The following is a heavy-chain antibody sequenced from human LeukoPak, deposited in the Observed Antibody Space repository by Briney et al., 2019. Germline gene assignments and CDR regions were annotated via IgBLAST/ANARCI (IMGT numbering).Heavy chain of an antibody. CDR1: GYTFTTYD. J-gene: IGHJ4*02. V-gene: IGHV1-8*03. CDR2: MSPHNDYT. Sequence: ASVKVSCKASGYTFTTYDINWVRQATGQGPKWMGWMSPHNDYTGYAQKFQGRVTFSRDTSISTAHMELSSLKSEDTAVYYCAREAPFGRGGTFDYWGQGSLVTVSS. D-gene: IGHD3-10*01. CDR3: AREAPFGRGGTFDY.